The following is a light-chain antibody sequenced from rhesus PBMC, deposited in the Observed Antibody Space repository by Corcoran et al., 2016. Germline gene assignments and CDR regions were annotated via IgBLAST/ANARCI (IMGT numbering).Light chain of an antibody. Sequence: QSAMTQSPSVSKSLGQSVTISCTGTSNDIGGYDDVSWYQQHPGTAPRLLSYDVRKRPSGVSDRFSGSKPGNTASLTISGLQAEDAADYYCCSYWIGSIFVFGSGTKLTVL. CDR3: CSYWIGSIFV. J-gene: IGLJ6*01. V-gene: IGLV2S9*01. CDR1: SNDIGGYDD. CDR2: DVR.